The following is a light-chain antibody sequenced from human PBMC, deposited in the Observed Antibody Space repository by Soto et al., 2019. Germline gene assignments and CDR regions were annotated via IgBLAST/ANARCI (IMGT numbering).Light chain of an antibody. V-gene: IGKV2-30*02. CDR2: KVS. CDR1: QSLVHRDGNTY. Sequence: DVVVTQSPLSLPVTLGQAASISCRSSQSLVHRDGNTYLSWFRQRPGQSPRRLIYKVSNREAGVSDRCSGSGSGIDFPLNIARVQAEDVGLHYCMQGSHGSLITFGQGTRLEIK. CDR3: MQGSHGSLIT. J-gene: IGKJ5*01.